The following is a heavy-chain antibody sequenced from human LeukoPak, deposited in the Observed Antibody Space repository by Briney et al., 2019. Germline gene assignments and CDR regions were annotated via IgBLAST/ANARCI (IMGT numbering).Heavy chain of an antibody. V-gene: IGHV4-34*01. CDR2: INHSGST. J-gene: IGHJ4*02. CDR1: GGSFSGYY. D-gene: IGHD3-10*01. CDR3: ARGRGFGY. Sequence: SETLSLTCAVYGGSFSGYYWSWIRQPPGKGLEWIGEINHSGSTNYNPSLKSRVTVSVDTSKNQFSLKLSSVTAADTAVYYCARGRGFGYWGQGTLATVSS.